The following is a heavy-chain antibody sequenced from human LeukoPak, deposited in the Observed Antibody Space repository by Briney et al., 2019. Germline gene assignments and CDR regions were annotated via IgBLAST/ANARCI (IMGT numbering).Heavy chain of an antibody. CDR3: AKHRVVGQWYFDL. D-gene: IGHD2-15*01. CDR1: GFTFSSYA. V-gene: IGHV3-23*01. Sequence: GGSLRLSCAASGFTFSSYAMSWVRQAPGKGLEWVSAISGTGTLTYYAHSVKGRFTISRDNSKNTLYLQMNSLRAEDTAVYSCAKHRVVGQWYFDLWGRGTLVTVSS. J-gene: IGHJ2*01. CDR2: ISGTGTLT.